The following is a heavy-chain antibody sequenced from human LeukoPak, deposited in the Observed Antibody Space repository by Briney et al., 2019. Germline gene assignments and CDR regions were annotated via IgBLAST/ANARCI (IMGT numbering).Heavy chain of an antibody. Sequence: QAGGSLRLSCVGSGFSFRYFAIHWIRQAPGKGLEYVSVINTDGRITYYADSVKGRFTISRDNSKNTVYLQMCRLRGDDMAVYYCTRDGGSFCDFDYWGQGALVTVSS. CDR2: INTDGRIT. D-gene: IGHD1-26*01. J-gene: IGHJ4*02. V-gene: IGHV3-64*02. CDR1: GFSFRYFA. CDR3: TRDGGSFCDFDY.